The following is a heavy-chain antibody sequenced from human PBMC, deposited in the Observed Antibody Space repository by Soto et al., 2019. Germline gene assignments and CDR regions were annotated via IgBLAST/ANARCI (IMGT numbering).Heavy chain of an antibody. CDR1: GYTFNNDG. J-gene: IGHJ2*01. D-gene: IGHD2-15*01. CDR3: ARCYCSVGSCYTCWHFDL. Sequence: QVPLVQSGAEVKKPGASVKVSCKASGYTFNNDGISWVRQAPGQGLEWMGWIGPYNGNTDHAQNFQGRVTMTTDTSTNTAYMELRSLRSDDTALYYCARCYCSVGSCYTCWHFDLWGRGTLVTVSS. V-gene: IGHV1-18*01. CDR2: IGPYNGNT.